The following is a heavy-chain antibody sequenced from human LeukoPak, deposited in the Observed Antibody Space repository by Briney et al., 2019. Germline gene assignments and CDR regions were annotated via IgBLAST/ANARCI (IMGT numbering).Heavy chain of an antibody. D-gene: IGHD5-18*01. CDR2: IKSKTDGGTT. J-gene: IGHJ6*03. CDR3: TTVDTAMVYYYYYYYMDV. CDR1: GFTFSNAW. V-gene: IGHV3-15*01. Sequence: GGPLRLSCAASGFTFSNAWMSWVRQAPGKGLEGVGRIKSKTDGGTTDYAAPVKGRFTISRDDSKNTLYLQMNSLKTEDTAVYYCTTVDTAMVYYYYYYYMDVWGKGTTVTVSS.